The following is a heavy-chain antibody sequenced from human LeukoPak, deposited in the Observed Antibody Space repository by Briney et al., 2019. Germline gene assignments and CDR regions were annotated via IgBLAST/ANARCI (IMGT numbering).Heavy chain of an antibody. J-gene: IGHJ4*02. CDR1: GFTFSSYS. D-gene: IGHD3-10*01. V-gene: IGHV3-21*01. Sequence: GGSLRLSCAASGFTFSSYSMNWVRQAPGKGLEWVSSISSSSSYIYYADSVKGRFTISRDNAKNSLYLQMNSLRAEDTAVYYCARGGSGSYYNPFDYWGQGTLVTVSS. CDR3: ARGGSGSYYNPFDY. CDR2: ISSSSSYI.